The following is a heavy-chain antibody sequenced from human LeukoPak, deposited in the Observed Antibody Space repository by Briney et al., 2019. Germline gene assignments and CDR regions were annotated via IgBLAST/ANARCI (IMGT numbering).Heavy chain of an antibody. J-gene: IGHJ4*02. CDR1: GYTFTGYY. CDR2: INPNSGGT. Sequence: ASVKVSCKASGYTFTGYYMHWVRQAPGQGLEWMGWINPNSGGTNYAQKFQGRVTMTRDTSISTAYMELSRLRSGDTAVYYCARAGRRRYGVVPAAALDYWGQGTLVTVSS. V-gene: IGHV1-2*02. CDR3: ARAGRRRYGVVPAAALDY. D-gene: IGHD2-2*01.